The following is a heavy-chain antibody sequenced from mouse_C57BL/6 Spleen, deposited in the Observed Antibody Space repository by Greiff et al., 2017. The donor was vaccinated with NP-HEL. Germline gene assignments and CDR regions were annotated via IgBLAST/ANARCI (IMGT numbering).Heavy chain of an antibody. J-gene: IGHJ2*01. V-gene: IGHV1-76*01. CDR1: GYTFTDYY. CDR2: IYPGSGNT. CDR3: AIYELRWYFDY. D-gene: IGHD3-2*02. Sequence: QVQLKQSGAELVRPGASVKLSCKASGYTFTDYYINWVKQRPGQGLEWIARIYPGSGNTYYNEKFKGKATLTAEKSSSTAYMQLSSLTSEDSAVYFCAIYELRWYFDYWGQGTTLTVSS.